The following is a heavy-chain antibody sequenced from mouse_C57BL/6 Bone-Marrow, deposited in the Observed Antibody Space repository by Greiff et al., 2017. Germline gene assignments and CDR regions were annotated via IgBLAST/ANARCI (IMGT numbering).Heavy chain of an antibody. D-gene: IGHD2-3*01. CDR2: IYPRSGNT. V-gene: IGHV1-81*01. CDR3: ARWLLYYAMDY. CDR1: GYTFTSYG. J-gene: IGHJ4*01. Sequence: VQLQESGAELARPGASVKLSCKASGYTFTSYGISWVKQRTGQGLEWIGEIYPRSGNTYYNEKFKGKVTLTPDKSSSTAYMEIRSLPSEDSAVYFCARWLLYYAMDYWGQGTSVTVSS.